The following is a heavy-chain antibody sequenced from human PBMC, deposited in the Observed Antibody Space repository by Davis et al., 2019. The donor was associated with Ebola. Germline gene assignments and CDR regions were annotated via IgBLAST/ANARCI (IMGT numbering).Heavy chain of an antibody. V-gene: IGHV1-46*01. CDR3: ARETGDGGGMDV. D-gene: IGHD7-27*01. Sequence: ASVKVSCKASAYTFITYYIHWVRQAPGQGLDWMGIINPSGGSTTYAQKFQGRVTMTRDTSTSTVYMELSSLRSEDTAVYYCARETGDGGGMDVWGKGTTVTVSS. CDR1: AYTFITYY. J-gene: IGHJ6*04. CDR2: INPSGGST.